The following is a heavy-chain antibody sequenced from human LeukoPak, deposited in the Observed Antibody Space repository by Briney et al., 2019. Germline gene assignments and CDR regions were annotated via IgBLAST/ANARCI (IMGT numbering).Heavy chain of an antibody. J-gene: IGHJ2*01. V-gene: IGHV3-30*09. D-gene: IGHD6-13*01. CDR2: ISYDGRAQ. CDR1: GFTFSSHA. Sequence: GRSLRLSCAASGFTFSSHAMHWVRQAPGKGLEWLAVISYDGRAQYSADSVKGRFAISRDNSKDTLYLQMYSLRPDDTALYYCARDLKEFSNSWNDWYFDLWGRGTLVTVPS. CDR3: ARDLKEFSNSWNDWYFDL.